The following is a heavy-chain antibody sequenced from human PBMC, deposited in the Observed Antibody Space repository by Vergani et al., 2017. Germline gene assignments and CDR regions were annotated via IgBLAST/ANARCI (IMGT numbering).Heavy chain of an antibody. J-gene: IGHJ6*02. CDR2: ISGSGGST. Sequence: EVQLLESGGGLVQPGGSLRLSCAASGFTFSSYAMSWVRQAPGKGLEWVSAISGSGGSTYYADSVKGRFTISRDNSNNTLYLQMNSLRAEDTAVYYCAKRLGDYYYGMDVWGQGTTVTVSS. CDR1: GFTFSSYA. CDR3: AKRLGDYYYGMDV. V-gene: IGHV3-23*01.